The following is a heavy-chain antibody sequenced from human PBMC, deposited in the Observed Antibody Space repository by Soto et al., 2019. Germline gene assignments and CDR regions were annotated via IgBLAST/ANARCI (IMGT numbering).Heavy chain of an antibody. CDR2: IYYSGST. Sequence: SETLSLTCTVSGGSISSSSYYWGWIRQPPGKGLEWIGSIYYSGSTYYNPSLKSRVTISVDTSKNQFSLKLSSVTAADTAVYYCARTNMVRGEYYYYMDVWGKGTTVTVSS. CDR3: ARTNMVRGEYYYYMDV. D-gene: IGHD3-10*01. CDR1: GGSISSSSYY. J-gene: IGHJ6*03. V-gene: IGHV4-39*01.